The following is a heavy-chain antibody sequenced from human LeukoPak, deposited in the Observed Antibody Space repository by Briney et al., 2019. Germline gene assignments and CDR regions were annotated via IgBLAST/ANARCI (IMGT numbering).Heavy chain of an antibody. Sequence: GGSLRLSCAASGFTFSSYSMNWVRQAPGKGLEWVSSISSSSSYIYYADSVKGRFTISRDNSKNTLYLQMNRLRVEDAALYYCARAPVTSCRGAFCYPFDYWGQGILVTVSS. J-gene: IGHJ4*02. V-gene: IGHV3-21*04. CDR2: ISSSSSYI. CDR1: GFTFSSYS. CDR3: ARAPVTSCRGAFCYPFDY. D-gene: IGHD2-21*01.